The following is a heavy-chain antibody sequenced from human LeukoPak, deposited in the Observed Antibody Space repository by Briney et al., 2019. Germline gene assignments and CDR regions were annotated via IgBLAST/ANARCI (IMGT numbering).Heavy chain of an antibody. CDR2: ISAYNGNT. D-gene: IGHD2-2*01. Sequence: ASVKVSCKASGYTFTSYGISWVRQAPRQGLEWMGWISAYNGNTNYAQKLQGRVTMTTDTSTSTAYMELRSLRSDDTAVYYCARDNYCSSTSCHRDYYYYYMDVWGKGTTVTVSS. J-gene: IGHJ6*03. CDR1: GYTFTSYG. CDR3: ARDNYCSSTSCHRDYYYYYMDV. V-gene: IGHV1-18*01.